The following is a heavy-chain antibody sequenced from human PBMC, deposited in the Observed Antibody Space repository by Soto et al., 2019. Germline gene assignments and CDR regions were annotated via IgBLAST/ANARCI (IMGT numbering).Heavy chain of an antibody. D-gene: IGHD3-3*01. CDR3: ARVHWSGSSYDGFDI. CDR1: GPAISSAYY. V-gene: IGHV4-38-2*02. Sequence: PSETLSLTCSVSGPAISSAYYLGWIRQSPGRGLEFIGRIYFNGNTFYNPSLKSRVTVSRDTSKNQFSLNLSSVTAADTAVYYCARVHWSGSSYDGFDIWGQGTMVTV. J-gene: IGHJ3*02. CDR2: IYFNGNT.